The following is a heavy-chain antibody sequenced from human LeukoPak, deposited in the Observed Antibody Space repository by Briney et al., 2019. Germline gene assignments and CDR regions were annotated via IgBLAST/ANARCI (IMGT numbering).Heavy chain of an antibody. CDR1: GVTFSSYV. CDR3: ATSRRTFWYFDL. J-gene: IGHJ2*01. CDR2: IGSAGST. Sequence: GGSLRLSCAASGVTFSSYVMKWVRQSPGKGLEWVSGIGSAGSTYYADSVKGRFTISSDNSKNTLYLQMNSLRAEDTAIYYCATSRRTFWYFDLWGRGTLVTV. V-gene: IGHV3-23*01.